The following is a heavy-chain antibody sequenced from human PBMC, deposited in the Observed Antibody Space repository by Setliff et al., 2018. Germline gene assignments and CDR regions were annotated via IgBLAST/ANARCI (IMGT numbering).Heavy chain of an antibody. V-gene: IGHV3-21*01. CDR2: ISSSSYI. CDR1: GSTFSSYS. CDR3: ARNWVTAQHYYYMDV. J-gene: IGHJ6*03. Sequence: GGSLRLSCAASGSTFSSYSMNWVRQAPGKGLEWVSSISSSSYIYFADSVKGRFTISRDNSKNTLYLQMDSLRAEDTAVYYCARNWVTAQHYYYMDVWGKGTTVTVSS. D-gene: IGHD2-21*02.